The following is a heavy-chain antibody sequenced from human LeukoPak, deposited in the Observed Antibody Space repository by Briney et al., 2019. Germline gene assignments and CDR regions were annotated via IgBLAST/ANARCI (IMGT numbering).Heavy chain of an antibody. CDR3: ARGGNDILTGYLYYFDY. CDR2: IIPIFGTA. V-gene: IGHV1-69*05. CDR1: GGTFSSYA. D-gene: IGHD3-9*01. Sequence: SVKVSFKASGGTFSSYAISWVRQAPGQGLEWMGGIIPIFGTANYAQKFQGRVTITTDESTSTAYMELSSLRSEDTAVYYCARGGNDILTGYLYYFDYWGQGTLVTVSS. J-gene: IGHJ4*02.